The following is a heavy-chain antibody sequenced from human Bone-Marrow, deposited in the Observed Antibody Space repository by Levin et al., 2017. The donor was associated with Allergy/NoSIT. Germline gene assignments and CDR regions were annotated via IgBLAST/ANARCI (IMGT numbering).Heavy chain of an antibody. Sequence: PGGSLRLSCAASGFTFSGYVIHWVRQAPGKGLEWVAVTRFDGSNTYYADSVKGRFTISRDNSKSTLYLEMTSLRAEDTAVYFCARDAGDDTTGYYFDFWGLGTLVTVSS. D-gene: IGHD3-22*01. V-gene: IGHV3-33*01. CDR1: GFTFSGYV. CDR3: ARDAGDDTTGYYFDF. CDR2: TRFDGSNT. J-gene: IGHJ4*02.